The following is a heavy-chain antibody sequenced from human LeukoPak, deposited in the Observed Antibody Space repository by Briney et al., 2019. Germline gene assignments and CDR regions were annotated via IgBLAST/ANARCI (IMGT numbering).Heavy chain of an antibody. CDR1: GFTFSSYE. Sequence: GGSLRLSCAASGFTFSSYEMNWVRQAPGKGLEWVSSISSSSSYIYYADSVKGRFTISRDSSENTLYLQMNSLRVEDTALYYCAKASGSGSYFFDYWGQGTLVTVSS. V-gene: IGHV3-21*04. CDR3: AKASGSGSYFFDY. CDR2: ISSSSSYI. J-gene: IGHJ4*02. D-gene: IGHD3-10*01.